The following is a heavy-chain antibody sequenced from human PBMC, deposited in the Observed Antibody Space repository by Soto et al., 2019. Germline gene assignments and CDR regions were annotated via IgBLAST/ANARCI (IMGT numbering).Heavy chain of an antibody. CDR3: AREQQLSPLYYYGMDV. D-gene: IGHD6-13*01. CDR2: TYYMSKWYN. J-gene: IGHJ6*02. CDR1: GDSVSSNSAA. V-gene: IGHV6-1*01. Sequence: SQTLSLTCAISGDSVSSNSAAWNWIRQSPSRGLEWLGRTYYMSKWYNDYAVSVKSRITINPDTSKNQFSLQLNSVTPEDTAVYYCAREQQLSPLYYYGMDVWGQGTTVTVSS.